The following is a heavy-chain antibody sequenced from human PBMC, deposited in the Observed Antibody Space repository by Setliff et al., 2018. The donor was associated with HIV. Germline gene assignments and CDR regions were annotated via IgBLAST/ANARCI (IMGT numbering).Heavy chain of an antibody. Sequence: ASVKVSCKAPGDTFTTYFMHWVRQAPGQGLEWMGIINLSSGATTYAQRFQGRVTMTSDASTSTVYMELSSLTSEDTAVYYCARDRSSGWSFYYGMDVWGQGTTVTVSS. D-gene: IGHD6-19*01. V-gene: IGHV1-46*01. J-gene: IGHJ6*02. CDR1: GDTFTTYF. CDR2: INLSSGAT. CDR3: ARDRSSGWSFYYGMDV.